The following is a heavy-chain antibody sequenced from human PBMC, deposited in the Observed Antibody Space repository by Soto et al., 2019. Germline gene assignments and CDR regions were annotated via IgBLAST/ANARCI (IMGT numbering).Heavy chain of an antibody. V-gene: IGHV3-30*18. CDR1: GFTFSIYG. J-gene: IGHJ4*01. CDR2: ISYDGSNE. CDR3: AKDAVDGSNGYVDH. Sequence: AGGSLRLSCAASGFTFSIYGMHLVRQPPSKGLECVAVISYDGSNEYYADSVKGRFTISRDNSKNTIYLQMNSLRGEETAAYYCAKDAVDGSNGYVDHWGHGSLVTVSS. D-gene: IGHD1-26*01.